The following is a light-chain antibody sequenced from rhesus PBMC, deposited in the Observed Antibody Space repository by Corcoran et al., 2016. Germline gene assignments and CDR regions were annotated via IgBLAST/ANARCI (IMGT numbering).Light chain of an antibody. CDR3: KQPDSCPWA. Sequence: DIQLTQSPSSLSASVGDRVTITCRASQGISTFLAWYQQKSGKAPNLLIYDADNLERGVPTRFSGSVSGTDFTVHYASLRPEDFATCCRKQPDSCPWAFGQGTKVEIK. V-gene: IGKV1-38*01. CDR1: QGISTF. CDR2: DAD. J-gene: IGKJ1*01.